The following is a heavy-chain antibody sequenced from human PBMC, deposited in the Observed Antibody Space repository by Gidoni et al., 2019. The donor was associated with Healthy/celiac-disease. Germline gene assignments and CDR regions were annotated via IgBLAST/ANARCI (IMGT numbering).Heavy chain of an antibody. J-gene: IGHJ4*02. CDR2: IYYSGST. V-gene: IGHV4-61*01. Sequence: QVQPQESGPGLVKPSETLSLTCTVSVASVSSGSYYWSWIRQPPGKGLEWVGYIYYSGSTNYNPSLKSRVTISVDTSKNQFSLKLSSVTAADTAVYYCVRTLGTEYPDYWGQGTLVTVSS. CDR3: VRTLGTEYPDY. CDR1: VASVSSGSYY. D-gene: IGHD2-2*02.